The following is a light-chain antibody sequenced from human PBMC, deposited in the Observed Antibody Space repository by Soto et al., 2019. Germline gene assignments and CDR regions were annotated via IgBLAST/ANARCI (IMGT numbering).Light chain of an antibody. CDR3: GSWDSSLSAYV. CDR2: DDN. J-gene: IGLJ1*01. V-gene: IGLV1-51*01. Sequence: QSVLTQPPSVSAAPGQKVTMSCSGSSSNIGGNSVSWYQQLPGTAPKLLIYDDNKRPSGIPDRFSGSKSGTSATLGITGFQTGDEADYYCGSWDSSLSAYVFGTGTKVPS. CDR1: SSNIGGNS.